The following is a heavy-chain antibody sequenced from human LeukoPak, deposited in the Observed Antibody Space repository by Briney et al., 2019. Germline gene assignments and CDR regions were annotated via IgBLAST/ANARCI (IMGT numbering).Heavy chain of an antibody. J-gene: IGHJ4*02. CDR1: GFTFSNYW. CDR2: INTDGSST. Sequence: GGSLRLSCAASGFTFSNYWMHWVRQAPGKGLVWVSRINTDGSSTSYVDSVKGRFTISRDNAKNSLYLQMNSLRAEDTAIYYCAKGDSSGYSYYFEYWGQGTLVTVSS. V-gene: IGHV3-74*01. D-gene: IGHD3-22*01. CDR3: AKGDSSGYSYYFEY.